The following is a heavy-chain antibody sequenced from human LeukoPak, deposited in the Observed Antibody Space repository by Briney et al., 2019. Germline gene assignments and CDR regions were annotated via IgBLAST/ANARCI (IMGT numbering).Heavy chain of an antibody. CDR3: AGHDFWSGSWFDP. D-gene: IGHD3-3*01. V-gene: IGHV1-69*13. CDR1: GGTFSSYA. J-gene: IGHJ5*02. CDR2: IIPIFGTA. Sequence: SVKVSCKASGGTFSSYAISWARQAPGQGLEWMGGIIPIFGTANYAQKFQGRVTITADESTSTAYMELSSLRSEDTAVYYCAGHDFWSGSWFDPRGQGTLVTVSS.